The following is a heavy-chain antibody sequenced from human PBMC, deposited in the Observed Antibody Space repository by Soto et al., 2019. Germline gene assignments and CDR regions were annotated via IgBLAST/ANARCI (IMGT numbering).Heavy chain of an antibody. CDR3: ARDYSRLRHIDY. Sequence: GGSLRLSCAASGFTFSTYSMSWVRQAPGKGLEWVSYISSSSNTIYYSDSVKGGFTISRDKAKNSLFLQMNSLTAEDTAVYYCARDYSRLRHIDYWGQGTLVTVSS. CDR2: ISSSSNTI. V-gene: IGHV3-48*01. D-gene: IGHD3-16*01. CDR1: GFTFSTYS. J-gene: IGHJ4*02.